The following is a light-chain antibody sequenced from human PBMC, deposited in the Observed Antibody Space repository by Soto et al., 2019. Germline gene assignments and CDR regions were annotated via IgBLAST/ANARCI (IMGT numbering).Light chain of an antibody. CDR1: QGISSA. CDR2: DAS. V-gene: IGKV1D-13*01. Sequence: AIQLTQSPSSLSASVGYRVTITCRASQGISSALAWYQQKPGKAPKLLIYDASSLESGVPSRFSGSGSGTDFTLTISSLQPEDFATYYCQQFNNYPYTFVQGTKLEIK. J-gene: IGKJ2*01. CDR3: QQFNNYPYT.